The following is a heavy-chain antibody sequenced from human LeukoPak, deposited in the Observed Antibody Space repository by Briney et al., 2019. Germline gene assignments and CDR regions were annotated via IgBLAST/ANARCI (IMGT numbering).Heavy chain of an antibody. V-gene: IGHV4-34*01. CDR2: INHSGGT. D-gene: IGHD6-13*01. Sequence: KPSETLSLTCAVYGGSLSGYYWSWIRQPPGKGLEWIGEINHSGGTNYNPSLKSRVTISVDTSKNQFSLKLSSVTAADTAVYYCARAGAAAGTDFDYWGQGTLVTVSS. J-gene: IGHJ4*02. CDR3: ARAGAAAGTDFDY. CDR1: GGSLSGYY.